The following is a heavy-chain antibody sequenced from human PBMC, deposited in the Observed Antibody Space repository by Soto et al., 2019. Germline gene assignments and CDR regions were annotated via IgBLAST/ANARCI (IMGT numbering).Heavy chain of an antibody. V-gene: IGHV4-59*08. CDR1: GRSMSSNY. J-gene: IGHJ4*02. CDR3: ARGGGSGWYYFDY. CDR2: VFYGGT. Sequence: SETLSLTCSVSGRSMSSNYWSWIRQSPDKGLEWLGYVFYGGTDYNPSLKSRVTISVDTSKNQFSLKLSSVTAADTAVYYCARGGGSGWYYFDYWGQGTLVTVSS. D-gene: IGHD6-19*01.